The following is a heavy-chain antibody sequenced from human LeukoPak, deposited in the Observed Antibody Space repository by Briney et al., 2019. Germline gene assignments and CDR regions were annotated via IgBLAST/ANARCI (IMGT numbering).Heavy chain of an antibody. Sequence: SETLSLTCTVSGGSISSSSYYWGWIRQPPGKGLEWIGSIYYSGSTYYNPSLKSRVTISVDTSKNQFSLKLSSVTAADTAVYYCAREDSTYGYSYGHYYYMDVWGKGTTVTISS. V-gene: IGHV4-39*07. CDR2: IYYSGST. CDR3: AREDSTYGYSYGHYYYMDV. CDR1: GGSISSSSYY. J-gene: IGHJ6*03. D-gene: IGHD5-18*01.